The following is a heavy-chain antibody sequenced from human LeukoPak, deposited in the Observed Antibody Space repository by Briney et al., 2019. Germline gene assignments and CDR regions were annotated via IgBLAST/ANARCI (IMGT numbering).Heavy chain of an antibody. CDR2: ISGSLTHI. Sequence: PGGSLRLSCVASGFTFSSYSMNWIRQAPGKGLEWVSSISGSLTHIYYADSLKGRFTVSRDNAKNSLYLQMSTLRAEDTAVYYCARDPPGSGSLLHFGYWGQGTVVTVSS. CDR3: ARDPPGSGSLLHFGY. CDR1: GFTFSSYS. J-gene: IGHJ4*02. V-gene: IGHV3-21*01. D-gene: IGHD5-12*01.